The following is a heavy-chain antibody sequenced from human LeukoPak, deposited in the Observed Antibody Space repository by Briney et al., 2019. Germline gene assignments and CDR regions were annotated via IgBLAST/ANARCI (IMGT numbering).Heavy chain of an antibody. V-gene: IGHV1-3*01. J-gene: IGHJ6*02. CDR1: GYTFTSYA. D-gene: IGHD3-22*01. Sequence: VASVRVSCKASGYTFTSYAMHWVRQAPGQRREWMGWINAGNGNTKYSQKFQGRVTITRDTSASTAYMELSSLRSEDTAVYSCAREYDSSGYYYLYYYYGMDVWGQGTTVTVSS. CDR3: AREYDSSGYYYLYYYYGMDV. CDR2: INAGNGNT.